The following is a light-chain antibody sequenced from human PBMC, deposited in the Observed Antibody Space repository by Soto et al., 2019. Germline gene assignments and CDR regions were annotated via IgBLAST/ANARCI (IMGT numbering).Light chain of an antibody. V-gene: IGKV3-20*01. CDR1: QRVSMSP. CDR3: QPYGTSPIT. Sequence: EIVMTQSPATLSVCAGERVTVACSASQRVSMSPLAWYKQKPGQAHRLLIYDESSRATGIKDRFSGSGSGADFTLKVRRLEPEDFAVYSCQPYGTSPITFGPRHRLEL. J-gene: IGKJ5*01. CDR2: DES.